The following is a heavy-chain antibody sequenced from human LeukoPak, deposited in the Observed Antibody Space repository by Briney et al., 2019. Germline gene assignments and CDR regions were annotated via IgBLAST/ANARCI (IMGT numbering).Heavy chain of an antibody. D-gene: IGHD6-13*01. V-gene: IGHV1-2*02. CDR3: ARWGDSSRQYYYYYGMDV. CDR2: INPNSGGT. Sequence: GASVKVSCKASGYTFTGYYMHWVRQAPGQGLEWMGWINPNSGGTNYAQKFQGRVTMTRDTSISTAYMELSRLRSDDTAVYYCARWGDSSRQYYYYYGMDVWGQGTTVTVSS. J-gene: IGHJ6*02. CDR1: GYTFTGYY.